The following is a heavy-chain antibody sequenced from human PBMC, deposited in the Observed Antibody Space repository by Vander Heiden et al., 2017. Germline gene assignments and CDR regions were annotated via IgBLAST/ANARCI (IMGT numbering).Heavy chain of an antibody. J-gene: IGHJ6*02. CDR1: GGSISSSSYY. V-gene: IGHV4-39*01. Sequence: QLQLQESRPGLVKPSETLSLTCTVSGGSISSSSYYWGWIRQPPGKGLEWIGSIYYSGSTYYNPSLKSRVTISVDTSKNQFSLKLSSVTAADTAVYYCARHQSSSWIRYYYYGMDVWGQGTTVTVSS. CDR3: ARHQSSSWIRYYYYGMDV. D-gene: IGHD6-13*01. CDR2: IYYSGST.